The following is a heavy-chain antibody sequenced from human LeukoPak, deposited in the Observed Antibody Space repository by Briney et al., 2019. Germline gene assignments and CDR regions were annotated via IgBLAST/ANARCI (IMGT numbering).Heavy chain of an antibody. CDR2: ISGSGGST. CDR3: AKRGDCSGISCVSLMYNWFDP. D-gene: IGHD2-2*01. J-gene: IGHJ5*02. Sequence: GGSLRLSCAASGFSFSNYAMSWVRQAPGKGLEWVSSISGSGGSTDYADSVKGRFTISRDNSKNTLYLQMNSLRADDTAVYYCAKRGDCSGISCVSLMYNWFDPWGQGTLVTVSS. V-gene: IGHV3-23*01. CDR1: GFSFSNYA.